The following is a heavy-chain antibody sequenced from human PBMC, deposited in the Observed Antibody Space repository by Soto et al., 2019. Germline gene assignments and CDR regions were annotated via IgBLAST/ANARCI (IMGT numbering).Heavy chain of an antibody. CDR3: ATMYSSSLPTPFDY. D-gene: IGHD6-13*01. J-gene: IGHJ4*02. CDR2: THHSGRT. Sequence: SETLSLTCTVSGGSMSSSNWWNWVRQPPGKGLEWIGETHHSGRTNYNPSLKSRVTISVDKSKNHFSLKLSSVTAADAAVYYCATMYSSSLPTPFDYWGQGTLVTVSS. CDR1: GGSMSSSNW. V-gene: IGHV4-4*02.